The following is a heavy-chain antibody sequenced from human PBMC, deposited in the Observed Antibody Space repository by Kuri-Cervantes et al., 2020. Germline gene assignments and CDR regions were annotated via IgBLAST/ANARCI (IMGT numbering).Heavy chain of an antibody. J-gene: IGHJ6*02. CDR3: AREHSGSIRGAYYYYYGMDV. CDR2: IIPIFGTA. CDR1: GGTFSSYA. V-gene: IGHV1-69*13. Sequence: SVKVSCKASGGTFSSYAISWVRQAPGQGLEWMGGIIPIFGTANYAQKFQGRVTITADESTSTAYMELSSLRSEDTAVYYCAREHSGSIRGAYYYYYGMDVWGQGTTVTVSS. D-gene: IGHD1-26*01.